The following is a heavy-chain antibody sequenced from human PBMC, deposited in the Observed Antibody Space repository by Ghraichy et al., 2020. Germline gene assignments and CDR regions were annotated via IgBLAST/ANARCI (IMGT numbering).Heavy chain of an antibody. CDR2: IYASGST. Sequence: SETLSLTCTVSGGSIGSGDNYWSWIRQSAGAGPEWIGRIYASGSTSYNPSLRSRVTISLHPSKNQVSLRLDSVSAADSAMYYCARVSHGSSFDSWGQGSLVTVSS. D-gene: IGHD2-15*01. V-gene: IGHV4-61*02. CDR1: GGSIGSGDNY. J-gene: IGHJ5*01. CDR3: ARVSHGSSFDS.